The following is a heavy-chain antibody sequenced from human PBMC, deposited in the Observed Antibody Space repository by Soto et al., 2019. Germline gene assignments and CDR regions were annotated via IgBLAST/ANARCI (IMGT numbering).Heavy chain of an antibody. Sequence: SETLSLTCTVSGGSISSYYWSWIRQPPGKGLEWIGYIYYSGSTNYNPSLKSRVTISVDTSKNQFSLKLSSVTAADTAVYYCARDGAYCGGDCFSYWGQGTLVTVSS. CDR3: ARDGAYCGGDCFSY. V-gene: IGHV4-59*01. J-gene: IGHJ4*02. CDR1: GGSISSYY. D-gene: IGHD2-21*02. CDR2: IYYSGST.